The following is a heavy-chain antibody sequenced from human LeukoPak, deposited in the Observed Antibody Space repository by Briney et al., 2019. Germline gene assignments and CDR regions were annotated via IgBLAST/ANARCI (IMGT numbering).Heavy chain of an antibody. D-gene: IGHD6-13*01. J-gene: IGHJ4*02. CDR1: GGSISSGGYC. CDR3: AGLAAAGTPHY. Sequence: SQTLSLTCTVSGGSISSGGYCWSWIRQHPGKGLEWIGYIYYSGSTYYNPSLKSRVTISVDTSKNQFSLKLSSVTAADTAVYYCAGLAAAGTPHYWGQGTLVTVSS. CDR2: IYYSGST. V-gene: IGHV4-31*03.